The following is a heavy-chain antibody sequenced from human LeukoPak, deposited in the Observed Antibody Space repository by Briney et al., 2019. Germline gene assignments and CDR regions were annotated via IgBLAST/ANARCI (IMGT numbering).Heavy chain of an antibody. CDR2: IWYDGSNK. CDR1: GFTLSSYG. Sequence: GRSLRLSCAASGFTLSSYGMHWVRQAPGKGLEWVAVIWYDGSNKYYADSVKGRFTISRDNSKNTLYLQMNSLRAEDTAVYYCARVYERFGELSLAYWGQGTLVTVSS. J-gene: IGHJ4*02. V-gene: IGHV3-33*01. CDR3: ARVYERFGELSLAY. D-gene: IGHD3-10*01.